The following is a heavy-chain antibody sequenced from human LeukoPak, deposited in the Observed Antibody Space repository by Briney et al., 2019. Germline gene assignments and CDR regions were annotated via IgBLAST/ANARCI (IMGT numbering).Heavy chain of an antibody. Sequence: GGSLRLSCAASAFTFSGYAMHWVRQAPGKGLEWVSVISGGGDGTYYADSVKGRFTISRDNSKNTLYLQMNNLRAEDTAIYYCAKGSVGGMYFFDYWGHGTLVTVSS. CDR3: AKGSVGGMYFFDY. D-gene: IGHD3-16*01. V-gene: IGHV3-23*01. CDR1: AFTFSGYA. J-gene: IGHJ4*01. CDR2: ISGGGDGT.